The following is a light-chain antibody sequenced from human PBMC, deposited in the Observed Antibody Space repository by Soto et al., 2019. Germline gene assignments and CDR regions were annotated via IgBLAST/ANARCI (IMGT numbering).Light chain of an antibody. J-gene: IGLJ1*01. Sequence: QSVLTQPASVSGSPGQSITISCTGTSSDVGGYKYVSWYQQHPGKAPKLMIYDIRNRPSGVSNRFSGSKSGNTASLTTSGLQAEDEADYYCSSYTSSSTRVFGTGTKVTVL. CDR1: SSDVGGYKY. CDR2: DIR. V-gene: IGLV2-14*03. CDR3: SSYTSSSTRV.